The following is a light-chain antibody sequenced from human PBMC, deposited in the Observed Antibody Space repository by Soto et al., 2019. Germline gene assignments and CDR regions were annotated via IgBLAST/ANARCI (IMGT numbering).Light chain of an antibody. J-gene: IGLJ2*01. V-gene: IGLV3-21*04. Sequence: SYELTQPPSVSVAPGQTARIPCGGDNIESKRVYWYQQKPDQAPLLVIYFDSDRPSGIPERFSGSKSGNTATLTISRVEAGDEADYYCQVWDSSSDLVVFGGGTKLTVL. CDR2: FDS. CDR1: NIESKR. CDR3: QVWDSSSDLVV.